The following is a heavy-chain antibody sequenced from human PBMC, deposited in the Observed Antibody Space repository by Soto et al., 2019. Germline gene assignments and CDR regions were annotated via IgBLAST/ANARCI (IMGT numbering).Heavy chain of an antibody. V-gene: IGHV3-21*01. J-gene: IGHJ5*02. CDR2: ITVGSSHI. CDR3: ARSPEVWVGVPS. D-gene: IGHD3-16*01. CDR1: GFPFSAYN. Sequence: EVQLVESGGGLVKPGGSLRLSCTGSGFPFSAYNINWVRQAPGTGLAWVSSITVGSSHIYQPNSMKGRCTISSDDAKNSVYLQIASLRDEDTALYDCARSPEVWVGVPSWGQGTLVTVSS.